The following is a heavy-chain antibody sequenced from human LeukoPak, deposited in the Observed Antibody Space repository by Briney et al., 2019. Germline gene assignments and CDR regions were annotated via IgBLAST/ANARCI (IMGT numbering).Heavy chain of an antibody. CDR3: ARDRVTVAGRDYSYYYGMDV. J-gene: IGHJ6*02. CDR2: VQYSGSA. V-gene: IGHV4-31*03. Sequence: KTSETLSLTCTVSGGSISSSDYYWTWIRQHPRKGLEWVGYVQYSGSASYNPSLKSRVTISGDTSKNQFSLKLSSVTAADTAVYYCARDRVTVAGRDYSYYYGMDVWGQVTAVTVSS. D-gene: IGHD6-19*01. CDR1: GGSISSSDYY.